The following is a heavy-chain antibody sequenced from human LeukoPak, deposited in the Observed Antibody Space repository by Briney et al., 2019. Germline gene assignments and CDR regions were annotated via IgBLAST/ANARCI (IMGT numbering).Heavy chain of an antibody. D-gene: IGHD2-15*01. CDR2: LYSGGTI. J-gene: IGHJ4*02. V-gene: IGHV3-66*01. CDR3: VREFGSGGSCYFDY. Sequence: GGSLRLSCAVSGFTVRSNYMSWVRQAPGKGLEWVSVLYSGGTIYYADSVKGRFTISRDNSKDTLYLQMNNLGAEDTAVYYCVREFGSGGSCYFDYWGQGTLVTVSS. CDR1: GFTVRSNY.